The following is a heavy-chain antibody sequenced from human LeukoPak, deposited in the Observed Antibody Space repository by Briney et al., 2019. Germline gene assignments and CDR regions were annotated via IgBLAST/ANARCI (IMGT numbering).Heavy chain of an antibody. V-gene: IGHV3-74*01. CDR3: ARDRETYYDILTGYYTLGDAFDI. CDR2: INRDGSST. Sequence: GGSLRLSCAASGFTFSSYAMSWVRQAPGKGLVWVSRINRDGSSTSYADSVKGRFTISRDNAKNTLYLQMNSLRAEDTAVYYCARDRETYYDILTGYYTLGDAFDIWGQGTMVTVSS. J-gene: IGHJ3*02. CDR1: GFTFSSYA. D-gene: IGHD3-9*01.